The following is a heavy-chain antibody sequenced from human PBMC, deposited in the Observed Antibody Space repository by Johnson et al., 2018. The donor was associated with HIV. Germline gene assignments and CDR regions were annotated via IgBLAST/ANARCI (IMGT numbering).Heavy chain of an antibody. V-gene: IGHV3-23*04. J-gene: IGHJ3*02. CDR3: ARIVRMTTVVIGDAFDI. CDR1: GFTFSNYA. CDR2: ISGSGTTT. Sequence: VLLVESGGGVVQPGRSLRLSCAASGFTFSNYAMSWVRQAPGKGLEWVSGISGSGTTTYNADSVKGRFTISRDNSKNTLYLQMNSLRAEDTAVYYCARIVRMTTVVIGDAFDIWGQGTMVTVSS. D-gene: IGHD4-23*01.